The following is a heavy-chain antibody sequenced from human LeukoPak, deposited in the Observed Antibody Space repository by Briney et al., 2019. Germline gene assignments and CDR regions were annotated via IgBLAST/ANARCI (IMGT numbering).Heavy chain of an antibody. D-gene: IGHD2-15*01. CDR3: ARDGADVVAATGGVGY. J-gene: IGHJ4*02. Sequence: PGGSLRLSCAASGFTFSSYSMNWVRQAPGKGLEWVSSISSSSSYIYYADLVKGRFTISRDNAKNSLYLQMNSLRAEDTAVYYCARDGADVVAATGGVGYWGQGTLVTVSS. CDR1: GFTFSSYS. V-gene: IGHV3-21*01. CDR2: ISSSSSYI.